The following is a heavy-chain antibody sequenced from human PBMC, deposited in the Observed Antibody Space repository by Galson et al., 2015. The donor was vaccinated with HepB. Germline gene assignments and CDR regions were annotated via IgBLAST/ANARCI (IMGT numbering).Heavy chain of an antibody. CDR3: ARGDWARKWYFDL. CDR1: GYTFSHYY. CDR2: INPSGGST. D-gene: IGHD3-9*01. J-gene: IGHJ2*01. V-gene: IGHV1-46*03. Sequence: SVKVSCKASGYTFSHYYMHWVRQAPGQGLEWMGIINPSGGSTTYAQKFQGRVTLTSDTSASTVYMELRSLRSEDTAVYYCARGDWARKWYFDLWGRGTLVTVSS.